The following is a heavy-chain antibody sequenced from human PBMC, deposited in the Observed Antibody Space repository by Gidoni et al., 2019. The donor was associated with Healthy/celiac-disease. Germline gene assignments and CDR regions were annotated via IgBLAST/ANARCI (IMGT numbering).Heavy chain of an antibody. CDR3: ARLVAQWDI. CDR1: GFTFSSYS. D-gene: IGHD5-12*01. V-gene: IGHV3-48*01. J-gene: IGHJ3*02. Sequence: EVQLVESGGGLVQPGGSLRLSCAASGFTFSSYSMNWVRQAPGKGLEWVSYISSSSSTIYYADSVKGRFTISRDNAKNSLYLQMNSLRAEDTAVYYCARLVAQWDIWGQGTMVTVSS. CDR2: ISSSSSTI.